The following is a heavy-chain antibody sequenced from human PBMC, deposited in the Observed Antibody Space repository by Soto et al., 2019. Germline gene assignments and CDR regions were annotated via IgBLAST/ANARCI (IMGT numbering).Heavy chain of an antibody. Sequence: ASVKVSCKASGYTFTSYDINWMRQATGQGLERMGWMNTNSGNTGYAQKFQGRVTMTRNTSISTAYMELSSLRSEDTAVYYCAREGSEIYYYYYMDVWGKGTTVTVSS. V-gene: IGHV1-8*01. CDR1: GYTFTSYD. CDR2: MNTNSGNT. J-gene: IGHJ6*03. CDR3: AREGSEIYYYYYMDV.